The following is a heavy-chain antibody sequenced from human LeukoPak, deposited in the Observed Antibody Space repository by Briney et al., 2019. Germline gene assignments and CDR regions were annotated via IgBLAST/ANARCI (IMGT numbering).Heavy chain of an antibody. CDR3: AIGITIFGVVTRHDAFDI. Sequence: GASVKVSCKASGYTFTSYYMHWVRQAPGQGLEWMGIINPSGGSTSYAQKFQGRVTMTRDMSTSTVYMELSSLRSEDTAVYYCAIGITIFGVVTRHDAFDIWGQGTLVTVSS. CDR2: INPSGGST. CDR1: GYTFTSYY. V-gene: IGHV1-46*01. D-gene: IGHD3-3*01. J-gene: IGHJ3*02.